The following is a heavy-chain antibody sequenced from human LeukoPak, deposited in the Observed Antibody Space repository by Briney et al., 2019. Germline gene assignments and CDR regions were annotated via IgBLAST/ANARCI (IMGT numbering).Heavy chain of an antibody. CDR1: GGSISSSSYY. Sequence: SETPSLTCTVSGGSISSSSYYWGWIRQPPGKGLEWIGSIYYSGSTYYNPSLKSRVTISVDTSKNQFSLKLSSVTAADTAVYYCARLRSDYYDSSGYFYGMDVWGQGTTVTVSS. V-gene: IGHV4-39*01. J-gene: IGHJ6*02. D-gene: IGHD3-22*01. CDR3: ARLRSDYYDSSGYFYGMDV. CDR2: IYYSGST.